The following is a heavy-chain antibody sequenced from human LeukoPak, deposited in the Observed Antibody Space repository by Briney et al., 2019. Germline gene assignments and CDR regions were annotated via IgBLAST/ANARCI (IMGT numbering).Heavy chain of an antibody. CDR1: GYSISSGYY. J-gene: IGHJ5*02. V-gene: IGHV4-38-2*02. D-gene: IGHD3-10*01. Sequence: SETLSLTCSVSGYSISSGYYWGWIRQPPGKGLEWIGSIYHSGTTYYNPSLKSRVTISVDTSKNQFSLKLSSVTAADTAVYYCARDLPRIYGSENNWFDPWGQGTLVTVSS. CDR2: IYHSGTT. CDR3: ARDLPRIYGSENNWFDP.